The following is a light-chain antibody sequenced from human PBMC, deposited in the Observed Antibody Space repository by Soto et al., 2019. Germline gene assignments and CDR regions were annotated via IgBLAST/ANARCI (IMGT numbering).Light chain of an antibody. J-gene: IGKJ2*01. Sequence: EIVLTQSPGTLSLSPGERATLSCRASQSVSSSYLAWYQQKPGQAPRLLIYGASSRATGIPDRFSGSGSGTDFTLTISRLAPEDSAVYYCQRYGSSPNTFGQGTKLEIK. V-gene: IGKV3-20*01. CDR3: QRYGSSPNT. CDR2: GAS. CDR1: QSVSSSY.